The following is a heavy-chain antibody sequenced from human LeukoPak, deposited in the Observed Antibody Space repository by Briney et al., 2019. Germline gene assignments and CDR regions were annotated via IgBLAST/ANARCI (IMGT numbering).Heavy chain of an antibody. Sequence: ASVKVSCKASGYTFTSYGISWVRQAPGQGLEWMGWISAYNGNTNYAQKLQGRVTMTTDTSTSTAYMELRSLRSDDTAVYYCARSSGSYYYYGMDVWGQGTTVTVSS. CDR1: GYTFTSYG. V-gene: IGHV1-18*01. CDR3: ARSSGSYYYYGMDV. D-gene: IGHD1-26*01. J-gene: IGHJ6*02. CDR2: ISAYNGNT.